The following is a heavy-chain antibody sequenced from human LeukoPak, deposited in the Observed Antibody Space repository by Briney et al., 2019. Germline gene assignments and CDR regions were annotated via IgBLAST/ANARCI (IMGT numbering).Heavy chain of an antibody. Sequence: GGSLRLSCAASGFTFSSYAMSWVRRAPGKGLEWVSTVSGSGVSTYYADSVKGRFTVSRDNSKNTLYLQMNSLGAEDTAVYYCAKPRVTNYWYFDLWGRGTLVTVSS. CDR3: AKPRVTNYWYFDL. CDR2: VSGSGVST. D-gene: IGHD5-18*01. J-gene: IGHJ2*01. CDR1: GFTFSSYA. V-gene: IGHV3-23*01.